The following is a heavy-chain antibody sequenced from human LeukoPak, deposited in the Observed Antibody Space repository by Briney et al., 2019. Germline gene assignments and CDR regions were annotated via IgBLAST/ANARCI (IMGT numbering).Heavy chain of an antibody. CDR3: ARDTFGELSGFDGDP. CDR2: INTNTGNP. Sequence: PLASVKVSCKASGYTFTSYAMNWVRQAPGQGLEWMGWINTNTGNPTYAQGFTGRFVFSLDTSVSTAYLQISSLKAEDTAVYYCARDTFGELSGFDGDPWGQGTLVTVSS. CDR1: GYTFTSYA. V-gene: IGHV7-4-1*02. D-gene: IGHD3-10*01. J-gene: IGHJ5*02.